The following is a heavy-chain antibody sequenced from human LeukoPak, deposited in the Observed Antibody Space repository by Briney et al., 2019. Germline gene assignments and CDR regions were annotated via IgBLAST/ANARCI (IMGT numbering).Heavy chain of an antibody. CDR2: IIPILGIA. V-gene: IGHV1-69*04. J-gene: IGHJ6*02. D-gene: IGHD1-1*01. CDR1: GGTFSSYT. Sequence: SVKVSCKASGGTFSSYTISWVRRAPGQGLEWMGRIIPILGIANYAQKFQGRVTITADKSTSTAYMELSSLRSEDTAVYYCARELERRGYYYGMDVWGQGTTVTVSS. CDR3: ARELERRGYYYGMDV.